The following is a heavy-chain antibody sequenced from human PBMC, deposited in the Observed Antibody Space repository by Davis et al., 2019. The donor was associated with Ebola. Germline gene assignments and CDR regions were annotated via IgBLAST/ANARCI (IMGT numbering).Heavy chain of an antibody. D-gene: IGHD6-13*01. Sequence: SETLFLTCTVSGGSISSSSYYWGWIRQPPGKGLEWIGSIYYSGSTYYNPSLKSRVTISVDTSKNQFSLKLSSVTAADTAVYYCARRQTDAAGSYWYFDLWGRGTLVTVSS. CDR2: IYYSGST. V-gene: IGHV4-39*01. CDR3: ARRQTDAAGSYWYFDL. J-gene: IGHJ2*01. CDR1: GGSISSSSYY.